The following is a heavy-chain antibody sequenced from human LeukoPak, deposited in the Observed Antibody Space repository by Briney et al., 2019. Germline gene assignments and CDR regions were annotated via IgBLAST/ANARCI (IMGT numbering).Heavy chain of an antibody. Sequence: GGSLRLSCAASGFTFSSYWMSWVRQAPGKGLEWVANIKQDGSEKYYVDSVKGRFTISRDNAKNSLYLQMNSLRAEDTAVYYCASPLPGEWLVPALDVWGQGTTVTVSS. CDR2: IKQDGSEK. CDR1: GFTFSSYW. J-gene: IGHJ6*02. D-gene: IGHD6-19*01. CDR3: ASPLPGEWLVPALDV. V-gene: IGHV3-7*01.